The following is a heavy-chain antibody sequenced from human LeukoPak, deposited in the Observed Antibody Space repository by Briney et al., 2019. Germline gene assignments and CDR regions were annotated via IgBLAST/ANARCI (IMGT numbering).Heavy chain of an antibody. J-gene: IGHJ3*02. V-gene: IGHV4-4*09. D-gene: IGHD3-10*01. CDR3: ARTGEYSGSGPAWAFDI. Sequence: SETLSLTCSLSGCSITNYYWSWIRQPPGKGLEWIAWIYSGGTTDYNPSLKSRVSISLGTSNNHFSLRLTSVTASATSVYFCARTGEYSGSGPAWAFDIWGQRTMVTVSS. CDR1: GCSITNYY. CDR2: IYSGGTT.